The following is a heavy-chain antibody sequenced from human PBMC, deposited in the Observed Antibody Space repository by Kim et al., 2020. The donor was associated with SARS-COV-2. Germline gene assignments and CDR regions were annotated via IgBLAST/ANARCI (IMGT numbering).Heavy chain of an antibody. V-gene: IGHV3-21*01. J-gene: IGHJ4*02. CDR1: GFSFSSHS. Sequence: WGSLRLSCAASGFSFSSHSMNWVRQAPGEGLEWVSSIKGRFTISSDTAKNSLYLQMNSLRAEDTAVYYCARAEGAPDYWGQGTLVTVSS. CDR3: ARAEGAPDY. CDR2: I.